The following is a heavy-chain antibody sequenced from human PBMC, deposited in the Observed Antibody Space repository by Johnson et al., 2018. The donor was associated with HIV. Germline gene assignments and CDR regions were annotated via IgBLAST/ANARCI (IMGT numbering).Heavy chain of an antibody. V-gene: IGHV3-30*04. CDR1: GFTFRSYA. CDR2: IGYDGNDK. Sequence: QMQLVESGGGVVQPGRSLRVSCGASGFTFRSYAMHWVRQAPGKGLEWVAAIGYDGNDKDYADSVTGRFTISRDNSRNTLYLHLNRLRAVDTAVYYCARVRIGRENAFDIWGQGTMVTVSS. D-gene: IGHD1-26*01. CDR3: ARVRIGRENAFDI. J-gene: IGHJ3*02.